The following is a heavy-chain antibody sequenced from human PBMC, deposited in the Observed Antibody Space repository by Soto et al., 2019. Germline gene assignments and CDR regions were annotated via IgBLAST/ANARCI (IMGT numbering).Heavy chain of an antibody. D-gene: IGHD6-13*01. Sequence: SETLSLTCAVSSGSISSSNWWSWVRQPPGKGLEWIGEIYHSGSTNYNPSLKSRVTISVDKSKNQFSLKLSSVTAADTAVYYCARVGEQQLDSFDYWGQGTLVTVSS. CDR2: IYHSGST. CDR1: SGSISSSNW. CDR3: ARVGEQQLDSFDY. J-gene: IGHJ4*02. V-gene: IGHV4-4*02.